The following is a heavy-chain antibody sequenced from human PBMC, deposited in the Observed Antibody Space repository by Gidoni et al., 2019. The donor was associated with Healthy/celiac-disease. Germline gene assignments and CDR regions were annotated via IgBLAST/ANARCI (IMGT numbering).Heavy chain of an antibody. CDR2: INPSGGST. D-gene: IGHD5-18*01. Sequence: QVQLVQSGAEVKKPGASVKVSCKASGYTFTSYYMHWVRQAPGQGLECMGIINPSGGSTSYAQKFQGRVTMTRDMSTSPVYMELSSLGSEDTAVYYCAGRGAIQGWGFYGMDVWGQGTTVTVSS. J-gene: IGHJ6*02. CDR1: GYTFTSYY. V-gene: IGHV1-46*01. CDR3: AGRGAIQGWGFYGMDV.